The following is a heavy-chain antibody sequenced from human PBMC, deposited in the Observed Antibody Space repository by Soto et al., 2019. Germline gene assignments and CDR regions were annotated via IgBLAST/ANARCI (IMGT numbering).Heavy chain of an antibody. Sequence: QVQLQESGPGLVKPSETLSLTCTVSGGSISSYYWSWIRQPPGKGLEWIGNIYYSGSNNYNPSLKSRVTISVDTSRCQFSLKLISVTAADTAVYYCARSYGSFFDIWGQGTMVTVSS. V-gene: IGHV4-59*08. J-gene: IGHJ3*02. CDR1: GGSISSYY. CDR3: ARSYGSFFDI. CDR2: IYYSGSN. D-gene: IGHD3-10*01.